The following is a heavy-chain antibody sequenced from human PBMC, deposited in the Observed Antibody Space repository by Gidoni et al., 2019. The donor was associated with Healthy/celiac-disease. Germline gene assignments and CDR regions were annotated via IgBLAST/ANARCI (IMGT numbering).Heavy chain of an antibody. J-gene: IGHJ4*02. CDR2: INHSGST. CDR3: ARLSLDRHPNRYYYDSSGYYYRHLPFDY. D-gene: IGHD3-22*01. CDR1: GGSFSGSY. V-gene: IGHV4-34*01. Sequence: QVQLQQWGAGLLKPSETLSLTCAVYGGSFSGSYWSWIRQPPGQGLEWIGEINHSGSTNYNPSLKSRVTISVDTSKNQFSLKLSSVTAADTAVYYCARLSLDRHPNRYYYDSSGYYYRHLPFDYWGQGTLVTVSS.